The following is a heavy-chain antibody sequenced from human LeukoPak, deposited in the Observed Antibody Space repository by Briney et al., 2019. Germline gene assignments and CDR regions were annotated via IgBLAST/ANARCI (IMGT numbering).Heavy chain of an antibody. CDR2: IYYSGST. V-gene: IGHV4-31*03. CDR3: ARYYDSSGNFDY. Sequence: SETLSLTCSVAGGSISSGGYYWSWIRQHPGKGLEWIGYIYYSGSTYYNPSLKSRVTISVDTSKNQFSLRLSSVTAADTAVYYCARYYDSSGNFDYWGQGTLVTVSS. CDR1: GGSISSGGYY. D-gene: IGHD3-22*01. J-gene: IGHJ4*02.